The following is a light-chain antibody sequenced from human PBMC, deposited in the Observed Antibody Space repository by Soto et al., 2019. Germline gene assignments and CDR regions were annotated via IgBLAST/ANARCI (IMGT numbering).Light chain of an antibody. V-gene: IGKV1-5*03. CDR3: QHYNSYSEA. CDR2: QAS. Sequence: IQITQSPSTLSGYIGDRVTITCRASQTISSWLAWYQQKPGKAPKLLIYQASTLKSGVPSRFSGSGSGTEFTLTISSLQPDDFATYYCQHYNSYSEAFGQGTKVDIK. CDR1: QTISSW. J-gene: IGKJ1*01.